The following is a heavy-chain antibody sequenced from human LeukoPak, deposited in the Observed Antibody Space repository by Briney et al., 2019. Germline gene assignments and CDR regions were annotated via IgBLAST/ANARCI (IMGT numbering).Heavy chain of an antibody. CDR1: GGSSSSYY. CDR2: IHYSGST. V-gene: IGHV4-59*08. CDR3: ARRASGSYPDYFDY. D-gene: IGHD1-26*01. Sequence: SETLSLTCTISGGSSSSYYWSRIRQPPGKGLEWIGYIHYSGSTNYNPSLKSRATISLDTSKNQVSLKLSSVTAADTAVYYCARRASGSYPDYFDYWGQGTLVTVSP. J-gene: IGHJ4*02.